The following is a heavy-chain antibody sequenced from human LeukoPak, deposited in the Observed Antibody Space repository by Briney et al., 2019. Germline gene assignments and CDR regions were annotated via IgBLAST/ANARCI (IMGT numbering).Heavy chain of an antibody. D-gene: IGHD4-17*01. Sequence: GGSLRLSCAASGFTFSGYWMHWVRQVPGKGLVWVSRISGDGSSTTYADSVKGRFTISRDNAKNTVFLQMISLRAEDTAVYYCARDTGWYFDLWGRGTLVTVSS. V-gene: IGHV3-74*01. CDR2: ISGDGSST. J-gene: IGHJ2*01. CDR3: ARDTGWYFDL. CDR1: GFTFSGYW.